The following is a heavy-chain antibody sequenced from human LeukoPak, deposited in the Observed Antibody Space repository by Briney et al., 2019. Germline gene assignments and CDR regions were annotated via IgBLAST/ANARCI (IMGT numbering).Heavy chain of an antibody. CDR3: GRETDFGVVTN. CDR2: TYYRSQQWYS. J-gene: IGHJ4*02. CDR1: GDSVSSNGAA. V-gene: IGHV6-1*01. D-gene: IGHD3-3*01. Sequence: SQTLSLTCAISGDSVSSNGAAWDWIRQSPSRGLEWLGRTYYRSQQWYSDYAPSVKSRITINADTSQNQFSLHLNSVTPEDTAVYYCGRETDFGVVTNWGQGTLVTVSS.